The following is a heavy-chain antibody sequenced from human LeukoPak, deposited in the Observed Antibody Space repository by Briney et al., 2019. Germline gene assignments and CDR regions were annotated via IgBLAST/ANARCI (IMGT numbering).Heavy chain of an antibody. CDR2: IIPILGIA. D-gene: IGHD2-15*01. Sequence: SVKVSRKASGGTFSSYAISWVRQAPGQGLEWMGRIIPILGIANYAQKFQGRVTITADKSTSTAYMELSSLRSEDTAVYYCARDLLGYCSGGSCYSLEIWGQGTLVTVSS. CDR3: ARDLLGYCSGGSCYSLEI. CDR1: GGTFSSYA. V-gene: IGHV1-69*04. J-gene: IGHJ4*02.